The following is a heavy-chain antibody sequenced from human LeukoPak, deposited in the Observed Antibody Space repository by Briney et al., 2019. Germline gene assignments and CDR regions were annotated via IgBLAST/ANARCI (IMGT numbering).Heavy chain of an antibody. J-gene: IGHJ4*02. CDR2: IYYSGST. CDR1: GGSISSYY. V-gene: IGHV4-59*08. Sequence: PSETLSLTCAVSGGSISSYYWSWIRQPPGKGLEWIGYIYYSGSTTYNPSLKSRVTISVDTSKNQFSLKLSSVTAADTAVYYCARGGDSGYDYLDYWGQGTLVTVSS. CDR3: ARGGDSGYDYLDY. D-gene: IGHD5-12*01.